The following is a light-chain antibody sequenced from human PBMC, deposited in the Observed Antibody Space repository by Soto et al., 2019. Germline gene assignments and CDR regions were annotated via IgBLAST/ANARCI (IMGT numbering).Light chain of an antibody. CDR2: EVS. CDR1: SSDVGGYNY. J-gene: IGLJ2*01. Sequence: QSALTQPASVSGSPGQSITISCTGTSSDVGGYNYVSWYHQHPGKAPKLMIYEVSYRPSGVSNRFSGSKSGNTASLTISGLQAEDEADYYCSSYTSNSTLVFGGGTKLTVL. CDR3: SSYTSNSTLV. V-gene: IGLV2-14*01.